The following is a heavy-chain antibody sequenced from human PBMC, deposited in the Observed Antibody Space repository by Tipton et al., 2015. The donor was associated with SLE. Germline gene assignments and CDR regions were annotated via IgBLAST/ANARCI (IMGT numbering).Heavy chain of an antibody. D-gene: IGHD3-16*01. V-gene: IGHV4-39*01. CDR1: GGSISTSGYY. J-gene: IGHJ4*02. CDR2: IYFSGRT. Sequence: PGLVKPSETLSLTCTVSGGSISTSGYYWGWIRQPPGKGLEWIGSIYFSGRTYYNPSLKSRVTISVDTSKNQFSLRLGSVTAADTAVYYCARLPGGSGGDYFDYWGQGTLVTVSS. CDR3: ARLPGGSGGDYFDY.